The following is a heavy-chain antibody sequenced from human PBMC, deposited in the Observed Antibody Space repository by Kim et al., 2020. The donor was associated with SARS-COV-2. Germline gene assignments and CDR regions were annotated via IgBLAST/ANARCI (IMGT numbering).Heavy chain of an antibody. V-gene: IGHV3-15*01. CDR1: GFTFSNAW. Sequence: GGSLRLSCAASGFTFSNAWMSWVRQAPGKGLEWVGRIKSKTDGGTTDYAAPVKGRFTISRDDSKNTLYLQMNSLKTEDTAVYYCTTDLTQTYYYDSSGYYYLIDYWGQGTLVTVSS. D-gene: IGHD3-22*01. CDR3: TTDLTQTYYYDSSGYYYLIDY. J-gene: IGHJ4*02. CDR2: IKSKTDGGTT.